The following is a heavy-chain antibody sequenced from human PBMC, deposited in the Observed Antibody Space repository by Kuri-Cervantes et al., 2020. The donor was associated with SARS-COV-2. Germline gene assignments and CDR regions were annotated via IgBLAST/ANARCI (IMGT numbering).Heavy chain of an antibody. Sequence: GESLKISCAASGFTFSDYYMSWIRQAPGKGLEWVSYISSSGSTIYYADSVKGRFTISRDNAKNSLYLQMNSLRAEDTAVYYCAKGGPYYYETGWFDPWGQGTLVTVSS. J-gene: IGHJ5*02. CDR1: GFTFSDYY. CDR3: AKGGPYYYETGWFDP. CDR2: ISSSGSTI. D-gene: IGHD3-22*01. V-gene: IGHV3-11*04.